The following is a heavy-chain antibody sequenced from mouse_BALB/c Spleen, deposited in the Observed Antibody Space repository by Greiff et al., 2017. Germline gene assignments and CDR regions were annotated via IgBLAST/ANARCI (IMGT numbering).Heavy chain of an antibody. Sequence: DVKLVESGGGLVQPGGSRKLSCAASGFTFSSFGMHWVRQAPEKGLEWVAYISSGSSTIYYADTVKGRFTISRDNPKNTLFLQMTSLRSEDTAMYYCARWDYGSSYEGFAYWGQGTLVTVSA. V-gene: IGHV5-17*02. CDR2: ISSGSSTI. J-gene: IGHJ3*01. CDR1: GFTFSSFG. D-gene: IGHD1-1*01. CDR3: ARWDYGSSYEGFAY.